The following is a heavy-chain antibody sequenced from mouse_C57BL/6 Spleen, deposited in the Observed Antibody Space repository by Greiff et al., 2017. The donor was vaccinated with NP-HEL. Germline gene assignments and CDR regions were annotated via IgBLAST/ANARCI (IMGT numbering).Heavy chain of an antibody. J-gene: IGHJ2*01. CDR2: FYPGSGSI. Sequence: QVHVKQSGAELVKPGASVKLSCKASGYTFTEYTIHWVKQRSGQGLEWIGWFYPGSGSIKYNEKFKDKATLTADKSSSTVYMELSRLTSEDSAVYFCARHIWNRSYFDYWGKGTTLTVSS. CDR3: ARHIWNRSYFDY. CDR1: GYTFTEYT. V-gene: IGHV1-62-2*01.